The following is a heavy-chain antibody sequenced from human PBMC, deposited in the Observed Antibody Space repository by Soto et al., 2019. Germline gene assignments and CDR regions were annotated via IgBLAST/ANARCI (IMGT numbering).Heavy chain of an antibody. D-gene: IGHD3-22*01. Sequence: PSDTLSLTCSLSGVSILSNIYYWGWIRQPPGKGLEWIATVHYSGSTYYTPSLKNRVTISADTSNNQFSLRLNSVTAADTAVYYCARQHYYDSSGYYTWNWGQGT. J-gene: IGHJ4*02. CDR2: VHYSGST. CDR1: GVSILSNIYY. V-gene: IGHV4-39*01. CDR3: ARQHYYDSSGYYTWN.